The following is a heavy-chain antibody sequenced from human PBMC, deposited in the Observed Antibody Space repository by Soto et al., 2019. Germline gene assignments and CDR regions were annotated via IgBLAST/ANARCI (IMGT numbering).Heavy chain of an antibody. D-gene: IGHD3-9*01. V-gene: IGHV1-18*01. CDR2: ISTDNGST. CDR1: GYTFSNFG. CDR3: TRDAKYYDIMTGYFVNDY. J-gene: IGHJ4*02. Sequence: QVQLVQSGGEVKKPGASVKVSCKASGYTFSNFGISWVRQAPGQGLEWMGWISTDNGSTKYAKKLQGRVTMTTDTTTSTAYMELRSLRSDDTAVYYCTRDAKYYDIMTGYFVNDYWGQGTLVTVSS.